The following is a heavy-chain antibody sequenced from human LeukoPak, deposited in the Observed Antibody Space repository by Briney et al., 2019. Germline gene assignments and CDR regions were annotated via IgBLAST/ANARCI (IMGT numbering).Heavy chain of an antibody. D-gene: IGHD6-19*01. J-gene: IGHJ4*02. Sequence: ASVKVSCTASGYTFTSYGISWVRQAPGQGLEWVGWISAYNGNTNYAQKLQGRVTMTTDTSTSTAYMELRSLRSDDTAVYYCARRGLGSGWRKVDYWGQGTLVTVSS. CDR2: ISAYNGNT. V-gene: IGHV1-18*01. CDR1: GYTFTSYG. CDR3: ARRGLGSGWRKVDY.